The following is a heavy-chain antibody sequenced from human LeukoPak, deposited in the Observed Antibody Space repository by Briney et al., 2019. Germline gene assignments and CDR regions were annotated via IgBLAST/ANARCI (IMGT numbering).Heavy chain of an antibody. V-gene: IGHV5-51*01. D-gene: IGHD3-22*01. Sequence: LGESLKISCKGSGYTFTTYWIGWVRQMPGKGLEWMGIIYPGDSDPRYSPSFQGQVTISADKSISTAYLQWSSLKASDSAMYYCAKSSGSFDSWGQGTLVTVSS. J-gene: IGHJ4*02. CDR3: AKSSGSFDS. CDR2: IYPGDSDP. CDR1: GYTFTTYW.